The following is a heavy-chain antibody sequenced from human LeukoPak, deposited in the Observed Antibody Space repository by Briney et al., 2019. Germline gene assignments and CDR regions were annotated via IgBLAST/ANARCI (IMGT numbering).Heavy chain of an antibody. CDR2: ISSSGSTI. Sequence: GGSLRLSCAASGFTFSDYYMSWIRQAPGKGLEWVSYISSSGSTIYYADSVKGRFTISRDNAKNTLYLQMNSLRAEDTAVYYCAKDRPDSSGYYYWGQGTLVTVSS. D-gene: IGHD3-22*01. J-gene: IGHJ4*02. V-gene: IGHV3-11*01. CDR1: GFTFSDYY. CDR3: AKDRPDSSGYYY.